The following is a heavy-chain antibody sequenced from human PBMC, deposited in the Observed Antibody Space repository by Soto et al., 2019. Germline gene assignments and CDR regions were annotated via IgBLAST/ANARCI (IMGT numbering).Heavy chain of an antibody. CDR2: INPSGGST. Sequence: ASGKVSCKASGYTFTSYYMHWVRQAPGQGLEWMGIINPSGGSTSYAQKFQGRVTMTRDTSTSTVYMELSSLRSEDTAVYYCARDVGATSHYYYYGMDVWGQGTTVTVSS. CDR3: ARDVGATSHYYYYGMDV. J-gene: IGHJ6*02. D-gene: IGHD1-26*01. V-gene: IGHV1-46*01. CDR1: GYTFTSYY.